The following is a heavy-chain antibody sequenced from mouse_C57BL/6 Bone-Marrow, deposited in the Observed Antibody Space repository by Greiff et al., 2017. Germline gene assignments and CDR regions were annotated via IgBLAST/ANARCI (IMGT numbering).Heavy chain of an antibody. V-gene: IGHV1-5*01. D-gene: IGHD2-3*01. CDR1: GYTFTSYW. CDR2: IYPGNSDT. J-gene: IGHJ1*03. CDR3: KRYREGYYGYFDV. Sequence: EVQLQQSGTVLARPGASVKMSCKTSGYTFTSYWMHWVKQRPGQGLEWIGAIYPGNSDTSYNQKFKGKAKLTAVTSASTAYMELSSLTNEDSAVYYCKRYREGYYGYFDVWGKGTTVTVSS.